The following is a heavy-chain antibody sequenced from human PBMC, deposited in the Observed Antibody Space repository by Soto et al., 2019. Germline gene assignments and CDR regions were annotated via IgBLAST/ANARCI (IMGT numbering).Heavy chain of an antibody. J-gene: IGHJ4*02. Sequence: SERLALTCAVSGGCMRSRRYYWGWNRQPPGKGLEWIGSIYYSGSTYYNPSLKSRVTIPVDTSKNQFSLKLSSVTAADTAVYYCARHPSGGWLYYFDYWGQGTLVTVSS. CDR3: ARHPSGGWLYYFDY. CDR1: GGCMRSRRYY. V-gene: IGHV4-39*01. CDR2: IYYSGST. D-gene: IGHD2-15*01.